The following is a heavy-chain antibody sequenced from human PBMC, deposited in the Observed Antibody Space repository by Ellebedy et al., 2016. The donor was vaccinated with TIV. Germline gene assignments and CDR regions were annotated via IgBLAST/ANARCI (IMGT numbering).Heavy chain of an antibody. D-gene: IGHD1-26*01. CDR1: GFTFSSYA. CDR3: ARDGRSYWYFDL. V-gene: IGHV3-30-3*01. CDR2: ISYDGSNK. Sequence: GESLKISCAASGFTFSSYAMHWVRQAPGKGLEWVAVISYDGSNKYYADSVKGRFTISRDNSKNTLYLQMNSLRAEDTAVYYCARDGRSYWYFDLWGRGTLVTVSS. J-gene: IGHJ2*01.